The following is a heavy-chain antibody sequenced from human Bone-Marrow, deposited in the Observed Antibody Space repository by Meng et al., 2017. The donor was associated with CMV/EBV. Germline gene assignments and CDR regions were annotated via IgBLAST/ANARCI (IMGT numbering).Heavy chain of an antibody. J-gene: IGHJ6*02. CDR2: ISGSGGST. Sequence: GESLKISCAASGFTFDDYAMHWVRQAPGKGLEWVSAISGSGGSTYYADSVKGRFTISRDNSKNTLYLQMNSLRAEDTAVYYCARAKLRQLYGMDVWGQGATVTVSS. CDR1: GFTFDDYA. V-gene: IGHV3-23*01. D-gene: IGHD3-3*01. CDR3: ARAKLRQLYGMDV.